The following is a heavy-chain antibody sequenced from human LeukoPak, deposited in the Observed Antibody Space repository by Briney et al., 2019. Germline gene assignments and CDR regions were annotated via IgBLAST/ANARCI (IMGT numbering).Heavy chain of an antibody. CDR1: GFTFSSHA. D-gene: IGHD6-19*01. Sequence: QAGGSLRLSCAASGFTFSSHALGWARQAPGKGLEWVSAISGSGGSTYYADSVKGRFTISRDNSKNTLYLQMNSLRAEDTAVYYCARVRAVASYYYGMDVWGQGTTVIVSS. CDR3: ARVRAVASYYYGMDV. J-gene: IGHJ6*02. CDR2: ISGSGGST. V-gene: IGHV3-23*01.